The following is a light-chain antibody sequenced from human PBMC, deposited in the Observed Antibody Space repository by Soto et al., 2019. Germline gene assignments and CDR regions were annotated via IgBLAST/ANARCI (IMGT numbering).Light chain of an antibody. CDR2: GNH. CDR3: QSYDSSLFVV. Sequence: QSVLTQPPSVSGAPGQSVTISCTGSSSNIGAGFDVHWYQQLPGTAPKFLIYGNHNRPSGVPDRFSCSKSGTSASLVITGLLGEDEGDYYCQSYDSSLFVVFGGGTKLTVL. V-gene: IGLV1-40*01. J-gene: IGLJ2*01. CDR1: SSNIGAGFD.